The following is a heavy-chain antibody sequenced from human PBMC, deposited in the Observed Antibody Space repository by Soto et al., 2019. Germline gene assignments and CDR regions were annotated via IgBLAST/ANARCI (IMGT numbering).Heavy chain of an antibody. Sequence: GGSLRLSWAASRFTFRDYYMSWIRQAPGKGLEWVSYISSSGSTIYYADSVKGRFTISRDNAKNSLYLQMNSLRAEDTAVYYCARDHRRIAARPNWFDPWGQGTLVTVSS. V-gene: IGHV3-11*01. CDR3: ARDHRRIAARPNWFDP. CDR2: ISSSGSTI. J-gene: IGHJ5*02. D-gene: IGHD6-6*01. CDR1: RFTFRDYY.